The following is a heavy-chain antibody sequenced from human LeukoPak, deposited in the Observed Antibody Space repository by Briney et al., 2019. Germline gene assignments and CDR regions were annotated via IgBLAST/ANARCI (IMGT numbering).Heavy chain of an antibody. CDR1: GFXFNSYA. CDR3: VNQISGWVY. J-gene: IGHJ4*02. Sequence: PGGSLRLSCSASGFXFNSYALHWVRQPPGKGLQYVSGITRNGRSTYYADSVKGRFTISRDNSKNTLYLQMSSLRADDTAVYYCVNQISGWVYWGQGTLVTVSS. CDR2: ITRNGRST. V-gene: IGHV3-64D*06. D-gene: IGHD6-19*01.